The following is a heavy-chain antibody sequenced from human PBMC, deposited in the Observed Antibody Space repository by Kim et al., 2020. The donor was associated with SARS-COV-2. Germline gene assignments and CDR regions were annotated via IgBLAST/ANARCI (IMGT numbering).Heavy chain of an antibody. CDR2: ISYDGSNK. D-gene: IGHD6-19*01. CDR1: GFTFSSYG. V-gene: IGHV3-30*18. CDR3: AKPGLSSGFDY. Sequence: GGSLRLSCAASGFTFSSYGMHWVRQAPGKGLEWVAVISYDGSNKYYADSVKGRFTISRDNSKNTLYLQMNSLRAEDTAVYYCAKPGLSSGFDYWGQGTLVTVSS. J-gene: IGHJ4*02.